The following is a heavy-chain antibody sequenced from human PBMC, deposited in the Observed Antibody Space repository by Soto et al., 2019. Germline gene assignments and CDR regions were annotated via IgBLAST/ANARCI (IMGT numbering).Heavy chain of an antibody. CDR3: ARVSREVVPAAIDY. V-gene: IGHV3-74*01. CDR2: INSDGSST. D-gene: IGHD2-2*01. Sequence: GGSLRHSCAASGFTFSSHWIHWVRQAPGKGLVWVSRINSDGSSTTYADSVKGRFTISRDNAKNTLYLQMTSLRAEDTAVYYCARVSREVVPAAIDYWGQGTLVTVSS. J-gene: IGHJ4*02. CDR1: GFTFSSHW.